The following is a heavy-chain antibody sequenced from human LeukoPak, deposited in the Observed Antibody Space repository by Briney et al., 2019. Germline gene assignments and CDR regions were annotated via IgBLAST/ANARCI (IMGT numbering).Heavy chain of an antibody. CDR1: GFTFSDYY. CDR3: ARGSCSGGSCYISVYGMDV. D-gene: IGHD2-15*01. CDR2: ISSSGSTI. Sequence: GGSLRLSCAASGFTFSDYYMSWIRQAPGKGLEWVSYISSSGSTIYYADSEKGRFTISRDNAKNSLYLQMNSLRAEDTAVYYCARGSCSGGSCYISVYGMDVWGQGTTVTVSS. J-gene: IGHJ6*02. V-gene: IGHV3-11*01.